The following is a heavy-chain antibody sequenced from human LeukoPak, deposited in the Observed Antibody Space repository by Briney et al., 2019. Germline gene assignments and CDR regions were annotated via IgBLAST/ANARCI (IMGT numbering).Heavy chain of an antibody. V-gene: IGHV4-39*07. J-gene: IGHJ3*02. CDR1: GGSISSSSYY. D-gene: IGHD1-26*01. CDR2: IYYSGST. Sequence: SETLSLTCTVSGGSISSSSYYWGWIRQPPGKGLEWIGSIYYSGSTYYNPSLKSRVTISVDTSKNQFSLKLSSVTAADTAVYYCARALSGSYSYAFDIWGQGTMVTVSS. CDR3: ARALSGSYSYAFDI.